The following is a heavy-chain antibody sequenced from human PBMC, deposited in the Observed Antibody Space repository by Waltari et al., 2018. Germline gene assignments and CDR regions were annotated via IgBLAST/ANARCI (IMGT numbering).Heavy chain of an antibody. Sequence: EVQLVQSGAEAKKPGESLRISWEGSGYDFSTYWVPWVRHMPGKGLEWMGRIEPSDSYTNYSPSFRGHVTIAVDRSISTAYIQWSGLRASDTAIYYCARTSTRDFYYMDVWGKGTTVTVSS. CDR3: ARTSTRDFYYMDV. V-gene: IGHV5-10-1*01. CDR2: IEPSDSYT. CDR1: GYDFSTYW. J-gene: IGHJ6*03. D-gene: IGHD1-1*01.